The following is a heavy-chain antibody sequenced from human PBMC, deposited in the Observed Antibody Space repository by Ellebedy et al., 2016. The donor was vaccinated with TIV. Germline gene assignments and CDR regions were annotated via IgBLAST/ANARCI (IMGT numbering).Heavy chain of an antibody. CDR2: TYYRSKWYN. Sequence: MPSETLSLTCAISGDSVSSNSAARNWIRQSPSRGLEWLGRTYYRSKWYNDYTVSVKSRITINPDTSKNQFSLQLNSVSPEDTAVYYCARDTSSGWGFNWFDPWGQGTLVTVSS. V-gene: IGHV6-1*01. CDR3: ARDTSSGWGFNWFDP. CDR1: GDSVSSNSAA. J-gene: IGHJ5*02. D-gene: IGHD6-19*01.